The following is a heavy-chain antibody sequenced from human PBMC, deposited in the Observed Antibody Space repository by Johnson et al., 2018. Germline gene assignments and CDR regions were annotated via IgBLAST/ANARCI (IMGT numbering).Heavy chain of an antibody. V-gene: IGHV4-59*01. J-gene: IGHJ3*02. CDR2: FYYTGNT. CDR1: GGSFSDYW. Sequence: QVQLQESGPGLVKPSETLSLTCTVSGGSFSDYWWSWIRQPPGKGLEWIAYFYYTGNTNSNPSLKSRVSVSADTSKRQRSLRLTSVTAADTALYYCTTGSLLPRAAFDIWGQGTMVTGAS. CDR3: TTGSLLPRAAFDI.